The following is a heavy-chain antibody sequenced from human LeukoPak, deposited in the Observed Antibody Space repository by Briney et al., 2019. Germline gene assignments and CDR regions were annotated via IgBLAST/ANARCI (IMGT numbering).Heavy chain of an antibody. CDR1: GLPFSDYA. V-gene: IGHV3-30*04. J-gene: IGHJ3*01. D-gene: IGHD4-23*01. CDR2: ISFDGSVK. CDR3: ARHFGGFDF. Sequence: PGRSLRLSCAASGLPFSDYAMHSVRQAPGKGLEWVAVISFDGSVKDFADSVKGRFTISRDNSKNTLYLQMNSLRPEDTAVYYCARHFGGFDFWGQGTMVTVSS.